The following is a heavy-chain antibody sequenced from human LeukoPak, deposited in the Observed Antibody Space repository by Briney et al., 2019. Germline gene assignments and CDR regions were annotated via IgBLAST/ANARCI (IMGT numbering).Heavy chain of an antibody. CDR2: IIPILGIA. CDR3: ARGGAWEYYGSASGYFQH. CDR1: GYTFTSYG. V-gene: IGHV1-69*10. J-gene: IGHJ1*01. Sequence: GASVKVSCKTSGYTFTSYGMNWVRQAPGQGLEWMGWIIPILGIANYAQKFQGGVTITADKSTSTAYMELSSLRSEDTAVYYCARGGAWEYYGSASGYFQHWGQGTLVTVSS. D-gene: IGHD3-10*01.